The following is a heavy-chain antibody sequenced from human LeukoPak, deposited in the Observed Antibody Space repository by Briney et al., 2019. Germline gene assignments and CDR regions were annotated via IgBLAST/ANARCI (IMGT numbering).Heavy chain of an antibody. CDR1: GCTFTGYY. D-gene: IGHD2-2*01. Sequence: ASVKVSCKASGCTFTGYYMHWVRQAPGQELEWMGWINPNSGGTNYAQKFQGKVTMTRDTSITTAYMELSGLRSDDTAVYYCARESYCNSPSCSHDYWGQGTLVTVSS. V-gene: IGHV1-2*02. J-gene: IGHJ4*02. CDR3: ARESYCNSPSCSHDY. CDR2: INPNSGGT.